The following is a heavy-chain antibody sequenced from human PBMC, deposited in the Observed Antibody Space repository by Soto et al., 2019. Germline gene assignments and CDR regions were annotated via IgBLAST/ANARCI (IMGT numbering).Heavy chain of an antibody. CDR3: AKGAEGGAYYGMDV. V-gene: IGHV3-30*18. CDR2: ISYDGSNK. CDR1: GFTFSKYG. J-gene: IGHJ6*02. D-gene: IGHD3-16*01. Sequence: GGSLRLSCAASGFTFSKYGMHWVRQAPGKGLEWVAVISYDGSNKYYADSVKGRFTISRDKSTNTLYVQMNSLRVEDTAVYYCAKGAEGGAYYGMDVWRQGTTVTVSS.